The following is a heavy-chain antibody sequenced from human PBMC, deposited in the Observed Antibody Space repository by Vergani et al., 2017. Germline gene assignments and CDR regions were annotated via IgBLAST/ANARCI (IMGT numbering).Heavy chain of an antibody. J-gene: IGHJ3*01. CDR2: IYYSGST. D-gene: IGHD3-16*01. CDR3: ARGGSRSGSGLDVFDV. Sequence: QVQLQESGPGLVKPSETLSLTCTVSGGSISSYYWSWIRQPPGKGLEWIGYIYYSGSTNYNPSLKSRVTISVDTSKNQFSLKLSSVTAADTAVYYCARGGSRSGSGLDVFDVWGQGTMVTVSS. V-gene: IGHV4-59*01. CDR1: GGSISSYY.